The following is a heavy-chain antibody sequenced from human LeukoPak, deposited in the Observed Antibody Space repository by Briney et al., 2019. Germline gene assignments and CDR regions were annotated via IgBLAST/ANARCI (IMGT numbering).Heavy chain of an antibody. V-gene: IGHV4-34*01. CDR2: INHSGST. D-gene: IGHD3-3*01. J-gene: IGHJ5*02. Sequence: PSETLSLTCAVYGGSFSGYYWSWIRQPPGKGLEWIGEINHSGSTSYNPSLKSRVTISVDTSKNQFSLKLSSVTAADTAVYYCARGRGTIFGVVSPPPPFDPWGQGTLVTVSS. CDR3: ARGRGTIFGVVSPPPPFDP. CDR1: GGSFSGYY.